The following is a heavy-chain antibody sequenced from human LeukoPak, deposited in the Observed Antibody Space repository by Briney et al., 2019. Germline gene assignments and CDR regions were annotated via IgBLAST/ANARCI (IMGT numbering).Heavy chain of an antibody. Sequence: GGSLRLSCAASGFTFSTYGMSWVRQAPGKGLEWVSLISSSGSTTHYADSVKGRFTISRDNAKNSLYLQMNSLRAEDTAVYYCARDRIVGAIPIDYWGQGTLVTVSS. CDR3: ARDRIVGAIPIDY. CDR2: ISSSGSTT. J-gene: IGHJ4*02. D-gene: IGHD1-26*01. V-gene: IGHV3-23*01. CDR1: GFTFSTYG.